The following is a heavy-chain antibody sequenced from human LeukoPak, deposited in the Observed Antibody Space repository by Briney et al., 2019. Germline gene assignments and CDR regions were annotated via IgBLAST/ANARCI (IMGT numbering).Heavy chain of an antibody. Sequence: SETLSLTCTVSGGSISSSIYYWGWIRQPPGKGLEWIGSIHYSGSTNYNPSLKSRVTMSVDTSKNQFSLKLSSVTAADTAVYYCARRGNWGSWYYFDYWGQGTLVTVSS. CDR2: IHYSGST. J-gene: IGHJ4*02. CDR3: ARRGNWGSWYYFDY. D-gene: IGHD7-27*01. V-gene: IGHV4-39*01. CDR1: GGSISSSIYY.